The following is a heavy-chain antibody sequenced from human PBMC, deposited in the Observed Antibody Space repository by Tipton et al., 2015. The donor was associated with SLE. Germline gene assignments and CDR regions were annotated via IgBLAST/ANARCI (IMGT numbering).Heavy chain of an antibody. Sequence: TLSLTCAVYGGSFSGYYWSWIRQPPGKGLEWIGEINHSGSTNYNPSLKSRVTISVDTSKNQFSLKLSSVTAADTAVYYCARGRAGVGATTGYYYYMDVWGKGTTVTVSS. CDR1: GGSFSGYY. D-gene: IGHD1-26*01. CDR3: ARGRAGVGATTGYYYYMDV. J-gene: IGHJ6*03. CDR2: INHSGST. V-gene: IGHV4-34*01.